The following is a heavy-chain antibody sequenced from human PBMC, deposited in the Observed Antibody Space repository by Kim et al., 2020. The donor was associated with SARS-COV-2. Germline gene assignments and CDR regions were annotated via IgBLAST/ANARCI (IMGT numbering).Heavy chain of an antibody. CDR1: GGSISSSNW. Sequence: SETLSLTCAVSGGSISSSNWWSWVRQPPGKGLEWIGEIYNSGSTNYNPSLKSRVTISVDKTKNQFSLKLSAVTAADTAVYYCARVVRSGVTTFSYFQHWGQGTLVTVSS. J-gene: IGHJ1*01. D-gene: IGHD4-17*01. V-gene: IGHV4-4*02. CDR2: IYNSGST. CDR3: ARVVRSGVTTFSYFQH.